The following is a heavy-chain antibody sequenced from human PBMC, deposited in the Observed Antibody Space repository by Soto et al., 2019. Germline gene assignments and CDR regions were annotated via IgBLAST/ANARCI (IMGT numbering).Heavy chain of an antibody. Sequence: GASVKVSCKASGYTFTSYDINWVRQATGQDFEWMGWMNPNNGNTAYAQKFQGRVTMTRDTSKSTAFMELSSLTSEDTAVYYCARGPRNWGVDYWGQGTLVPVSS. CDR3: ARGPRNWGVDY. CDR2: MNPNNGNT. D-gene: IGHD7-27*01. CDR1: GYTFTSYD. J-gene: IGHJ4*02. V-gene: IGHV1-8*01.